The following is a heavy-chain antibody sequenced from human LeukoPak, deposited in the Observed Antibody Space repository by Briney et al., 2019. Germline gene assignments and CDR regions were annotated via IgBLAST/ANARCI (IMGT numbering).Heavy chain of an antibody. J-gene: IGHJ4*02. V-gene: IGHV4-59*01. D-gene: IGHD3-22*01. CDR3: ARGTNYYDSSPDY. Sequence: SETLSLTCTVSGVSISDYYWSWIRQPPGKGLEWIGYIYSSGSTNYNPSLKSRVTISVDTSKKELSLKLRSVTAADTAMYYCARGTNYYDSSPDYWGQGTLVTVSS. CDR1: GVSISDYY. CDR2: IYSSGST.